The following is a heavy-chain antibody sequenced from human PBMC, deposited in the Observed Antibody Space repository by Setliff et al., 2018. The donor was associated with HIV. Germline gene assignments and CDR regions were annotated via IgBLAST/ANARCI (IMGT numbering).Heavy chain of an antibody. CDR2: MSHNGKT. CDR1: GYSISSGYY. V-gene: IGHV4-38-2*02. J-gene: IGHJ6*03. Sequence: SETLSLTCAVSGYSISSGYYWGWIRQPPGKGLEWIASMSHNGKTYYNPSLKSRVTISVDTSKNQISLKMNSVAAADTAVYHCARELSHIVGAPRYMDVWGKGTTVTVSS. D-gene: IGHD1-26*01. CDR3: ARELSHIVGAPRYMDV.